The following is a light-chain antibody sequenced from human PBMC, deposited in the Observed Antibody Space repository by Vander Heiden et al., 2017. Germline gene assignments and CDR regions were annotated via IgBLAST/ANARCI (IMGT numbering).Light chain of an antibody. Sequence: DIHITPSPSSLPASVGDRVNITCRASQSISSYLNWYQQKPGKAPKLLIYAASSLQSGVPSRFSGSGSGTDFTLTISSLQPEDFATYYCQQSYSTPPYTFGQGTKLEIK. J-gene: IGKJ2*01. V-gene: IGKV1-39*01. CDR2: AAS. CDR3: QQSYSTPPYT. CDR1: QSISSY.